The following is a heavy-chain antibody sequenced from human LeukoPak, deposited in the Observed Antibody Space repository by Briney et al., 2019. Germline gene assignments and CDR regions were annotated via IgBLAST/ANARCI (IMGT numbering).Heavy chain of an antibody. CDR2: IYTSGST. CDR1: GGSISSGSYY. CDR3: ARDLSSGSST. J-gene: IGHJ5*02. Sequence: PSQTLSLTCTVSGGSISSGSYYWSWIRQPAGKGLEWIGRIYTSGSTNYNPSLKSRVTISVDTSKNHFSLKLTSVTAADTAVYYCARDLSSGSSTWGQGTLVTVSS. D-gene: IGHD6-19*01. V-gene: IGHV4-61*02.